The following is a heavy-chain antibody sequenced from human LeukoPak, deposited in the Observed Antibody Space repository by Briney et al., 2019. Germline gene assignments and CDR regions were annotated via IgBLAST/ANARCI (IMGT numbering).Heavy chain of an antibody. Sequence: GRSLRLSCAASGFTFSSYVMHWVRQAPGKGLEWVSFIYSDNTHYSDSVKGRFTISRDNSKNTLYLQMNSLRAEDTAVYYCARRAGAYSHPYDYWGQGTLVTVSS. J-gene: IGHJ4*02. CDR2: IYSDNT. D-gene: IGHD4/OR15-4a*01. CDR3: ARRAGAYSHPYDY. V-gene: IGHV3-53*01. CDR1: GFTFSSYV.